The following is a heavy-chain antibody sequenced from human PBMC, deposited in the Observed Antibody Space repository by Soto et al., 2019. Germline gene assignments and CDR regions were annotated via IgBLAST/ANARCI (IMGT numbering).Heavy chain of an antibody. CDR3: ARTSTSYRSGWYGAFDI. CDR1: GGTFSSYA. V-gene: IGHV1-69*01. Sequence: QVQLVQSGAEVKKPGSSVKVSCKASGGTFSSYAISWVRQAPGQRLEWMGGIIPIFGTANYAQKFQGRVTITADESTSTAYMELSSLRSEDTAVYYCARTSTSYRSGWYGAFDIWGQGTMVTVSS. J-gene: IGHJ3*02. D-gene: IGHD6-19*01. CDR2: IIPIFGTA.